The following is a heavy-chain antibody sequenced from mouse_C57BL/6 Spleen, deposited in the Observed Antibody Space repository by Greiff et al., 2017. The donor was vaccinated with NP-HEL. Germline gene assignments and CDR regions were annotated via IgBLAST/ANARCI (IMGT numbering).Heavy chain of an antibody. D-gene: IGHD1-1*01. CDR1: GFTFSDYG. CDR3: ASSLITKAFDY. CDR2: ISSGSSTI. Sequence: EVMLVESGGGLVKPGGSLKLSCAASGFTFSDYGMHWVRQAPEKGLEWVAYISSGSSTIYYADTVKGRFTISRDNAKNTLFLQMTSLRSEDTAVYYCASSLITKAFDYWGQGTTLTVSS. V-gene: IGHV5-17*01. J-gene: IGHJ2*01.